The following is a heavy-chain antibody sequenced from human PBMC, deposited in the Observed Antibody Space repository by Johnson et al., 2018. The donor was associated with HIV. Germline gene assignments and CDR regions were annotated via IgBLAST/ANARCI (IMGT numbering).Heavy chain of an antibody. V-gene: IGHV3-74*02. CDR1: GFTISTFW. CDR2: ISGDGSSS. CDR3: ARAQRLDDDAFNN. J-gene: IGHJ3*02. Sequence: VQLVESGGALVQPGGSLRLSCEVSGFTISTFWMHWVRQVPGKGPMWVSRISGDGSSSSYADSVKGRFTIFRDNAKNTLYLQLNSLRVEDTAIYDCARAQRLDDDAFNNWGQGTMVTVSS. D-gene: IGHD6-25*01.